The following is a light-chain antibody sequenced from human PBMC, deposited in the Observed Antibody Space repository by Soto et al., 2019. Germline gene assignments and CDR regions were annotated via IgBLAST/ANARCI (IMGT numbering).Light chain of an antibody. V-gene: IGKV3-15*01. CDR2: AVS. J-gene: IGKJ1*01. CDR1: QSVSSN. CDR3: QQYNKWPLT. Sequence: EIMMTQSPGTLSASPGDRAPLSCRASQSVSSNLAWYQQKPGQAPRLLIYAVSTRATGIPARFSGSRSGTEFTLTISSLQSEDFAVYYCQQYNKWPLTFGQGTKVEIK.